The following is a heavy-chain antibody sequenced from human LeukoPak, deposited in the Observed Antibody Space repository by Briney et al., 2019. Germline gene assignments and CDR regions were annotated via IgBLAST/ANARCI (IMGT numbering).Heavy chain of an antibody. J-gene: IGHJ4*02. CDR3: ARRYTTAWSAGFGH. Sequence: GGSLRLSCAASGFTFSSYEMNWVRQAPGKGLEWISYISSTAGTIYYADSVKGRFTISRDSAKNSLYLQMNNLRAEDTAVYYCARRYTTAWSAGFGHWGQGTLVTVSS. D-gene: IGHD6-19*01. CDR2: ISSTAGTI. CDR1: GFTFSSYE. V-gene: IGHV3-48*03.